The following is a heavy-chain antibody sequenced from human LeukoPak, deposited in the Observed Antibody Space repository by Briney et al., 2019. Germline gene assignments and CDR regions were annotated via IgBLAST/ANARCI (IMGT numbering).Heavy chain of an antibody. CDR3: ARGLDGIVGATGGYFDY. CDR1: GGSISSGGYY. D-gene: IGHD1-26*01. Sequence: PSETLSLTCTVSGGSISSGGYYWSWIRQPPGKGLEWIGEINHSGSTNYNPSLKSRVTISVDTSKNQFSLKLSSVTAADTAVYYCARGLDGIVGATGGYFDYWGQGTLVTVSS. CDR2: INHSGST. V-gene: IGHV4-39*07. J-gene: IGHJ4*02.